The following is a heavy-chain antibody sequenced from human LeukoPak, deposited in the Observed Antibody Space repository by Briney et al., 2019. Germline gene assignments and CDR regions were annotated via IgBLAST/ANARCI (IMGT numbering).Heavy chain of an antibody. CDR2: INPSSGDT. CDR3: ARGNGPENA. J-gene: IGHJ5*02. CDR1: GYTFIGYY. V-gene: IGHV1-2*02. D-gene: IGHD2-8*01. Sequence: ASVKVSCKASGYTFIGYYMYWVRQAPGHGLEWMGWINPSSGDTDYPQKFQGRVTMTRDTSINPGYLELRRLTSDDTAVYYCARGNGPENAWGQGTLVTVSS.